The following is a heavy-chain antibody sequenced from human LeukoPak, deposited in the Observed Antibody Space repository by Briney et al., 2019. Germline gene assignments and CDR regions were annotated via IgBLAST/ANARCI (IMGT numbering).Heavy chain of an antibody. J-gene: IGHJ4*02. Sequence: PGGSLRLSCAASGFTFSSYAMSWVRQAPGKGLEWVAVIWYDGSNKYYADSVKGRFTISRDNSKNTLYLQMNSLRAEDTAVYYCARDGDTAMVVLDYWGQGTLVTVSS. CDR1: GFTFSSYA. V-gene: IGHV3-33*08. CDR3: ARDGDTAMVVLDY. D-gene: IGHD5-18*01. CDR2: IWYDGSNK.